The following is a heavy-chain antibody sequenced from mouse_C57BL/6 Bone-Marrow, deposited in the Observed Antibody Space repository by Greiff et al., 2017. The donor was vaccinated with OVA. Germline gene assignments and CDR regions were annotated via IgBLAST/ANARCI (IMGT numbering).Heavy chain of an antibody. Sequence: QVQLQQSGAELARPGASVKMSCKASGYTFTSYTMHWVKQRPGQGLEWIGYINPSSGYTKYNQKFKDKATLTADKSSSTAYMQLSSLTSEDSAGYYYATVGYYAMDYWGQGTSVTVSS. V-gene: IGHV1-4*01. CDR1: GYTFTSYT. CDR3: ATVGYYAMDY. J-gene: IGHJ4*01. D-gene: IGHD1-1*02. CDR2: INPSSGYT.